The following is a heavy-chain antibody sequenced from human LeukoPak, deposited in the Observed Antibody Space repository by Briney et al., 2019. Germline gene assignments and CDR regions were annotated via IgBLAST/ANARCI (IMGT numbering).Heavy chain of an antibody. CDR2: INSDGSST. J-gene: IGHJ4*02. D-gene: IGHD6-19*01. Sequence: GSLRLSCAASGFTFSNYWMHWVRQAPGKGLVWVSRINSDGSSTNYADSVKGRFTISRDNAKNTLYLQMNSLRAEDTAVYYCALTRGSGWFYYWGQGTLVTVSS. CDR3: ALTRGSGWFYY. V-gene: IGHV3-74*01. CDR1: GFTFSNYW.